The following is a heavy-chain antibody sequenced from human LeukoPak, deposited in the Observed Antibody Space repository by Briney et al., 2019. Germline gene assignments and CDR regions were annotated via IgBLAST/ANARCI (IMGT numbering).Heavy chain of an antibody. Sequence: PSETLSLTCAVYGGSFSGYYWSWIRQPPGKGLEWIGEINHSGSINYNPSLKSRVTISVDTSKNQFSLKLSSVTAADTAVYYCARGGIVVPALDYWGQGTLVTVSS. CDR1: GGSFSGYY. V-gene: IGHV4-34*01. CDR2: INHSGSI. CDR3: ARGGIVVPALDY. D-gene: IGHD2-2*01. J-gene: IGHJ4*02.